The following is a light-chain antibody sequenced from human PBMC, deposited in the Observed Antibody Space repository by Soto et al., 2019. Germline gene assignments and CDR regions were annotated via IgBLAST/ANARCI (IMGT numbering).Light chain of an antibody. V-gene: IGLV2-14*01. J-gene: IGLJ1*01. CDR1: SSDVGGYNY. CDR2: DVS. CDR3: SSYTSSSTLYV. Sequence: QSALTQPASVSVSPGQSITISCTGTSSDVGGYNYVSWYQQHPGKAPKLMIYDVSNRPSGVSNRFSGSKSGNTASLTISGLHAEDEADYYCSSYTSSSTLYVFGTGTKLTVL.